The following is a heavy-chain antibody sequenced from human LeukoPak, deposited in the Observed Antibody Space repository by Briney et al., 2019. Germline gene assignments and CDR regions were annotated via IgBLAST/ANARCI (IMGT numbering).Heavy chain of an antibody. CDR2: INPNSGGT. Sequence: ASVKVSCKASGYTFTGYYIHWVRQAPGQGLEWMGWINPNSGGTNYAQKFQGRVTMTRDTSITYMELSRLRSDDTAVYYCARAYSGYEAFDYWGQGTLVTVSS. D-gene: IGHD5-12*01. CDR1: GYTFTGYY. J-gene: IGHJ4*02. CDR3: ARAYSGYEAFDY. V-gene: IGHV1-2*02.